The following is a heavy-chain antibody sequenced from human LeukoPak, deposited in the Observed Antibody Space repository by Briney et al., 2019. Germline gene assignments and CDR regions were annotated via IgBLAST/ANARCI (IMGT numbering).Heavy chain of an antibody. Sequence: GASVKVSCKASGGTFSSYAISWVRQAPGQGLEWMGWINPNSGGTNYAQKFQGRVTMTGDTSTSTVYMELSSLRSEDTAVYYCARGDGAAGRVFDYWGQGTLVNVPS. D-gene: IGHD6-13*01. CDR2: INPNSGGT. CDR3: ARGDGAAGRVFDY. V-gene: IGHV1-69*10. J-gene: IGHJ4*02. CDR1: GGTFSSYA.